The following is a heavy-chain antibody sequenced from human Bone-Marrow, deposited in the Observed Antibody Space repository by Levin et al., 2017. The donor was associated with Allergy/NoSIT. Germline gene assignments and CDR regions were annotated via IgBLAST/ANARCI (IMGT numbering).Heavy chain of an antibody. CDR2: INPNSGVT. CDR1: GYTFTGYN. J-gene: IGHJ4*02. CDR3: ARGVGGYISGCPLDY. D-gene: IGHD5-18*01. Sequence: GESLKISCRASGYTFTGYNIHWVRQAPGQGLEWMGWINPNSGVTTYAQKFQGRVTMTRDTSISTAYMELSSLRSDDTAVYYCARGVGGYISGCPLDYWGQGTLISVSS. V-gene: IGHV1-2*02.